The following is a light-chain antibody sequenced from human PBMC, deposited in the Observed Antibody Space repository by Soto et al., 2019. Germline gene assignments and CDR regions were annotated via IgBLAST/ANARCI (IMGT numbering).Light chain of an antibody. CDR2: VAS. Sequence: EIVMTQSPATLSVSPGERATLSCRASQRISSSLAWYQQKIGQSPRLLLFVASNRATGIPNRFSGSGSGTEFTLNISGLQSEDFAVYYCQQYDSWPLTFGGGTKVEI. J-gene: IGKJ4*01. CDR3: QQYDSWPLT. CDR1: QRISSS. V-gene: IGKV3D-15*01.